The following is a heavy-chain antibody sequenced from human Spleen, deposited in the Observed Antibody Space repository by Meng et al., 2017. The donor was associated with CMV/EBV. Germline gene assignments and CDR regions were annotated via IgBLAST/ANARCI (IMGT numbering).Heavy chain of an antibody. Sequence: SGPTLVKPTQTLTLTCTFSGFSLSTSGVGVGWIRQPPGKALEWLALIYWNDDKRYSPSLKSRLTITKDTSKNQVVLTMTNMDPVDTATYYCAQTTWIQLWLLNGSRKKGNHFDYWGQGTLVTVSS. CDR2: IYWNDDK. CDR1: GFSLSTSGVG. D-gene: IGHD5-18*01. CDR3: AQTTWIQLWLLNGSRKKGNHFDY. J-gene: IGHJ4*02. V-gene: IGHV2-5*01.